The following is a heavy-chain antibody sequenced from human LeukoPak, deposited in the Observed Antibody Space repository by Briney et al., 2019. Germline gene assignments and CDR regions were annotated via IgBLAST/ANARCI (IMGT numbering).Heavy chain of an antibody. CDR2: IYPGDSDT. J-gene: IGHJ4*02. D-gene: IGHD6-13*01. Sequence: ESLKISCKGSGYSFTSYWIGWVRQMPGKGLEWMGIIYPGDSDTRYSPSFQGQVTISADKSISTAYLQWSSLKASDTAMYYCARLVLDGSSWYNLDYWGQGTLVTVSS. CDR1: GYSFTSYW. CDR3: ARLVLDGSSWYNLDY. V-gene: IGHV5-51*01.